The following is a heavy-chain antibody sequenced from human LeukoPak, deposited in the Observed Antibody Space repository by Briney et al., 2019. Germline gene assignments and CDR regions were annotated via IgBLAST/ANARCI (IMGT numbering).Heavy chain of an antibody. Sequence: ASVKVSCKASGGTFSSYAISWVRQAPGQGLEWMGGIIPIFGTANYAQKFQGRVTITADKSTSTAYMELSSLRSEDTAVYYCARALYYGSGIGAFDIWGQGTMVTVSS. CDR3: ARALYYGSGIGAFDI. V-gene: IGHV1-69*06. J-gene: IGHJ3*02. CDR1: GGTFSSYA. D-gene: IGHD3-10*01. CDR2: IIPIFGTA.